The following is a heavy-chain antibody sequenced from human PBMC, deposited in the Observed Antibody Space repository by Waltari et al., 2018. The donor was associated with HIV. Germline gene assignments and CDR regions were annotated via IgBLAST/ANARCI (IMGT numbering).Heavy chain of an antibody. V-gene: IGHV3-23*01. CDR3: AKDWGEGYKKDS. CDR2: MSRRGDRT. J-gene: IGHJ4*02. Sequence: EVQLLESGGGLGQPGGSLRLSCAASGFTFTVYAMTWVRQAPGKGLEWGSTMSRRGDRTYHADSVKGRLTISGDNSKKTVYLQMNSLRAEDTAVYYCAKDWGEGYKKDSWGQGTQVTVSS. CDR1: GFTFTVYA. D-gene: IGHD3-10*01.